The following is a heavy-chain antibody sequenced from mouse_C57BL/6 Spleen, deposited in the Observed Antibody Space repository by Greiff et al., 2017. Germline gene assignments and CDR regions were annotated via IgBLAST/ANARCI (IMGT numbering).Heavy chain of an antibody. D-gene: IGHD1-1*02. V-gene: IGHV1-55*01. Sequence: QVQLQQSGAELVKPGASVKMSCKASGYTFTSYWITWVKQRPGQGLEWIGDIYPGSGSTNYNEKFKSKATMTVDTSSSTAYMQLSSLTSEDSAVYDSGRRGKGYFDYWGQGTTLTVSS. CDR1: GYTFTSYW. CDR2: IYPGSGST. CDR3: GRRGKGYFDY. J-gene: IGHJ2*01.